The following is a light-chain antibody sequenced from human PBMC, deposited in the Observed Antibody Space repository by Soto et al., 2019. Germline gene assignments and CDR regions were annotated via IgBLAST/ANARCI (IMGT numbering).Light chain of an antibody. J-gene: IGLJ3*02. CDR2: RSD. CDR1: SSNIGSNF. V-gene: IGLV1-47*01. Sequence: QPVLTQPPSASGPPGQTVTMSCSGTSSNIGSNFVYWYQQYPGTAPKLLIYRSDQRPSGVPDRFSGSKSGTSASLAISGLRSEDEADYYCASWDDTLSGVVFGGGTKLTVL. CDR3: ASWDDTLSGVV.